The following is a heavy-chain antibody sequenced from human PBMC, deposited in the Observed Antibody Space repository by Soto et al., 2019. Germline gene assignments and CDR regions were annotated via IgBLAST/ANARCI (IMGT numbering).Heavy chain of an antibody. V-gene: IGHV3-23*01. CDR2: ISGGRT. Sequence: EVQLLQSGKGVVQPGGSLRLACAASGFAFSTYGMSWVRQAPGRGLEWVSAISGGRTYYADSVKARFTISRDNSKSTLYLQMSRLRAEDTAVYYCAKDRRGLWFGEIDSWGQGTLVTVSS. CDR1: GFAFSTYG. J-gene: IGHJ4*02. CDR3: AKDRRGLWFGEIDS. D-gene: IGHD3-10*01.